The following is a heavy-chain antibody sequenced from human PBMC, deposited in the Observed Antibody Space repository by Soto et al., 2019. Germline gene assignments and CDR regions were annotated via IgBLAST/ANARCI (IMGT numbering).Heavy chain of an antibody. CDR2: IYYSGST. J-gene: IGHJ4*02. CDR3: ARGLYGSGSYSPDY. CDR1: GGAISSGVYY. D-gene: IGHD3-10*01. Sequence: TLALTCTVAGGAISSGVYYWGWIRQPPGKGLEWIGYIYYSGSTYYNPSLKSRVTISVDASKNQFSLKLSSVTAADTAVYYCARGLYGSGSYSPDYWGQAILVTVP. V-gene: IGHV4-30-4*01.